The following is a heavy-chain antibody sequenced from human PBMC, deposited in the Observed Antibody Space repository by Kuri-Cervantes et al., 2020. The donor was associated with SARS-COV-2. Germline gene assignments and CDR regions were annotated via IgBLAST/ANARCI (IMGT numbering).Heavy chain of an antibody. J-gene: IGHJ5*02. V-gene: IGHV4-34*01. D-gene: IGHD3-10*01. Sequence: SETLSLTCAVYGGSFSGYYWSWIRQPPGKGLEWIGEINHSGSTNYNPSLKSRVTISVDTSKNQFSLKLSSVTAADTAVYYCARLTFSGFDPWGRGTLVTAPQ. CDR2: INHSGST. CDR3: ARLTFSGFDP. CDR1: GGSFSGYY.